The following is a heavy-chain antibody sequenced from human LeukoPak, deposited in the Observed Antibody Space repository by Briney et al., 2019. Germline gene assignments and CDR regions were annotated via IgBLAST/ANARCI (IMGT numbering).Heavy chain of an antibody. CDR1: GFTFSSYA. V-gene: IGHV3-23*01. Sequence: GGSLRLSCAASGFTFSSYAMSWVRQAPGKGLEWVSAISGSGGSTYYADSVKGRFTISRDNSKNTLYLQMNSLRAEDTAVYYCAKGSRGSGSYYNVPFDYWGQGTLVTVSS. CDR3: AKGSRGSGSYYNVPFDY. CDR2: ISGSGGST. J-gene: IGHJ4*02. D-gene: IGHD3-10*01.